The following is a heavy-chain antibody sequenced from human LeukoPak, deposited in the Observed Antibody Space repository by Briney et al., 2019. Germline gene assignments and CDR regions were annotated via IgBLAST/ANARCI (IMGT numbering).Heavy chain of an antibody. D-gene: IGHD3-10*01. Sequence: PGGSLRLSCAASGFTFTSAWMSWLRQTPEKGLEGVAHMNEDGSGRFYVDSAKGRFTISRDDTQNSVYLQMNSLRVEDTAVYYCAAWFGESVPWGQGTLVTVSS. CDR1: GFTFTSAW. CDR2: MNEDGSGR. J-gene: IGHJ5*02. V-gene: IGHV3-7*01. CDR3: AAWFGESVP.